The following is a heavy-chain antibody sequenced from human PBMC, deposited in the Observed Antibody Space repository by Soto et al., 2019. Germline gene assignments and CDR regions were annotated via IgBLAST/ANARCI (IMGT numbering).Heavy chain of an antibody. CDR3: AKECASSDWYSHAY. D-gene: IGHD6-19*01. Sequence: PGGSLRLSCAASGFTFSDYTMHWVRQAPGKGLEWVSLINWDGGSTYYADSVKGRFTISRDNSKNSLYLQMNSLRTEDTAFYYCAKECASSDWYSHAYWGQGTLVTVSS. V-gene: IGHV3-43*01. J-gene: IGHJ4*02. CDR2: INWDGGST. CDR1: GFTFSDYT.